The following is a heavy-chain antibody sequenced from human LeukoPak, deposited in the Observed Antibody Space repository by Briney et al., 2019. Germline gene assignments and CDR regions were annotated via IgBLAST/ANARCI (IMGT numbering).Heavy chain of an antibody. CDR2: IFYSGNT. CDR3: ARTFRQQLVNFDY. D-gene: IGHD6-13*01. V-gene: IGHV4-39*01. J-gene: IGHJ4*02. CDR1: GGSISNSRYY. Sequence: SETLSLTCTVSGGSISNSRYYWGWIRQSPGKGLEWIGSIFYSGNTFYSPSLQSRVTISVGTSKNQFSLNLTSMTAADTAVYYCARTFRQQLVNFDYWGQGVLVTVSS.